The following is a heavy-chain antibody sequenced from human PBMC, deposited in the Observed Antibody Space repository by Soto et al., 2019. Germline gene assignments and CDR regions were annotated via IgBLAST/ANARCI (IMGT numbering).Heavy chain of an antibody. D-gene: IGHD3-3*01. CDR3: ARIQDFWSGYYWFDP. V-gene: IGHV4-59*01. J-gene: IGHJ5*02. CDR1: GGSISSYY. Sequence: QVQRQESGPGLVKPSETLSLTCTVSGGSISSYYWSWIRQPPGKGLEWIGYIYYSGSTNYNPSLKSRVTISVDTSKNQLSLKLSSVTAADTAVYYCARIQDFWSGYYWFDPWGQGALVTVCS. CDR2: IYYSGST.